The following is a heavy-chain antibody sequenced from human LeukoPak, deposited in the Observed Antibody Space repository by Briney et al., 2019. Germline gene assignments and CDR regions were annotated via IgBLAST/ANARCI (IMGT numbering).Heavy chain of an antibody. CDR1: GFTFSSYS. CDR3: ARSRIDY. J-gene: IGHJ4*02. CDR2: ISSSSSYR. V-gene: IGHV3-21*01. Sequence: GGSLRLSCAASGFTFSSYSMNWVRQAPGKGLEWVSSISSSSSYRYYADSVRSRFTISRDNAKNSLYLQMNSLRAEDTAVYYCARSRIDYWGQGTLVTVSS.